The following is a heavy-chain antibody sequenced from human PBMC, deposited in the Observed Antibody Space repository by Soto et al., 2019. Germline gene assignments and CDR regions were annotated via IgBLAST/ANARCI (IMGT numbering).Heavy chain of an antibody. CDR1: GFTFSSYG. CDR3: AKDFSPWFGYYFYYYYGMDV. Sequence: QVQLVESGGGVVQPGRSLRLSCAAAGFTFSSYGMHWVRQAPGTGLEWVAVMSYDGSKYYADTVKGRFTISRDNSKNTLYLQINSLRPEDTAVYYCAKDFSPWFGYYFYYYYGMDVWGQGTTVTVSS. V-gene: IGHV3-30*18. D-gene: IGHD3-10*01. CDR2: MSYDGSK. J-gene: IGHJ6*02.